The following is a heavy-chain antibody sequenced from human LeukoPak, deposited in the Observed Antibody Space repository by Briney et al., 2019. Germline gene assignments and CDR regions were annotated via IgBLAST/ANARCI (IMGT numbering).Heavy chain of an antibody. CDR3: ARGRSIVVVVAAKNWFDP. CDR2: INPNSGGT. V-gene: IGHV1-2*02. CDR1: GYTLTGYY. J-gene: IGHJ5*02. D-gene: IGHD2-15*01. Sequence: ASVKVSCKASGYTLTGYYMHWVRQAPGHGLEWMGWINPNSGGTNYAQKFQGRVTMTRDTSISTAYMELSRLRSDDTAVYYCARGRSIVVVVAAKNWFDPWGQGTLVTVSS.